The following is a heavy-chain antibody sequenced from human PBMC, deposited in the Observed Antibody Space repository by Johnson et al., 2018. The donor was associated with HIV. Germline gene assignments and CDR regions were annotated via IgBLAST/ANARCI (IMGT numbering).Heavy chain of an antibody. V-gene: IGHV3-49*03. CDR2: IRSKAYGGTT. D-gene: IGHD2-2*01. CDR1: GFTFGDYA. Sequence: VQLVESGGGLVQPGGSLRLSCAASGFTFGDYAMSWFRQAPGKGLEWVGFIRSKAYGGTTEYAASVKGRFTISRDDSKSIAYLQMNSLKIEDPAVYYCTTVYCSSTSCYSSAFDIWGQGTMVTVSS. CDR3: TTVYCSSTSCYSSAFDI. J-gene: IGHJ3*02.